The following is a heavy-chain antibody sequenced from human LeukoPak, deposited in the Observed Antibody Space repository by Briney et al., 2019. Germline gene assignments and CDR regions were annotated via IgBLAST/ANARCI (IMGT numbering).Heavy chain of an antibody. J-gene: IGHJ4*02. D-gene: IGHD5-24*01. CDR1: GGSIGSSNYF. Sequence: SETLSLTCTVSGGSIGSSNYFWGWIRQTPGMGLEWIGSIYYSGTIYYNPSLKSRVTISVDTSKNQFSLRLRSVTAADTAVYYCARHEEEDGYNAKTFDYWGRGTLVTVSS. CDR2: IYYSGTI. V-gene: IGHV4-39*01. CDR3: ARHEEEDGYNAKTFDY.